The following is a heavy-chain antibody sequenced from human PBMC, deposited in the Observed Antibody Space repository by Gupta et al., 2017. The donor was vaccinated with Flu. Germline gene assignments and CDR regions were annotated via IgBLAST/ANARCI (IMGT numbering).Heavy chain of an antibody. D-gene: IGHD3-22*01. Sequence: EVQLVESGGGLVQPGGSLKLPCGASGFTFSCSAVHWVRQASGKGLEWLGRIRSNAYNYATTYAASVKGRFTFSREDSKNTAYLHMSSLKAEDTAVYYCTNYHYDSDVYYYFANWGQGTVVTVSS. CDR2: IRSNAYNYAT. J-gene: IGHJ4*02. V-gene: IGHV3-73*02. CDR3: TNYHYDSDVYYYFAN. CDR1: GFTFSCSA.